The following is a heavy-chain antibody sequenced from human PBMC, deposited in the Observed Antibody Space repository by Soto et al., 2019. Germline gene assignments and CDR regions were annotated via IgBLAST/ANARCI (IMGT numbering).Heavy chain of an antibody. J-gene: IGHJ4*02. CDR1: HFAFNIDA. CDR2: MSGSGSSI. V-gene: IGHV3-23*01. D-gene: IGHD1-7*01. Sequence: EAQLLESGGGLVQPGESLTLSCVASHFAFNIDAMTWVRQAPGKGLEWVSSMSGSGSSIYYADSVKGRFTITRDKSKKALYLQMNSLRAEETAVYWCAKDRVGGTFYTPLAFWGQGTLVTVSS. CDR3: AKDRVGGTFYTPLAF.